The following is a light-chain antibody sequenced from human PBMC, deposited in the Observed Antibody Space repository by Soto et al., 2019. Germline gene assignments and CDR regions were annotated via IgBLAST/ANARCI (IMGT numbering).Light chain of an antibody. J-gene: IGKJ1*01. Sequence: EIVLTQSPGTLSLSPGERATLSCRASQTVSSSYLAWYQHKPGQAPRLLIYDASKRALGIPDRFSGSGSGTDFTLTITRLEPGDFAVYYCQQSGTFGQGTKVEI. CDR3: QQSGT. CDR2: DAS. V-gene: IGKV3-20*01. CDR1: QTVSSSY.